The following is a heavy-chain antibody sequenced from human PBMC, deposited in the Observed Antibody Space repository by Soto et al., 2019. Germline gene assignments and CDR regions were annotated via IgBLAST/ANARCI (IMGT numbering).Heavy chain of an antibody. CDR2: IIPILGIG. CDR1: GGTFSSYI. D-gene: IGHD3-22*01. CDR3: ANKDYDSSEYYYYGMDV. Sequence: QVQLVQSGAEVKKPGSSVKVSCKASGGTFSSYIISWVRQAPGQGLEWMGRIIPILGIGNYAQKFQGRVTIPADKSTSTAYMELSSLRSEDTAVYYCANKDYDSSEYYYYGMDVWGQGTTVTVSS. J-gene: IGHJ6*02. V-gene: IGHV1-69*02.